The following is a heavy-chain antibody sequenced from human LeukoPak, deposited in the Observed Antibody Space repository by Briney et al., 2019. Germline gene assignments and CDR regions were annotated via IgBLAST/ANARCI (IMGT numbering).Heavy chain of an antibody. CDR2: ISGSGSNT. V-gene: IGHV3-23*01. CDR3: AKDLYSYGYVLDY. Sequence: GGSLRLSCEPSGFTFSNYAMSWVRQAPGKGLEWVSGISGSGSNTYYADSVKGRFTISRDNSKNTLYLQMNSLRAEDTAVYYCAKDLYSYGYVLDYWGQGTLVTVSS. CDR1: GFTFSNYA. D-gene: IGHD5-18*01. J-gene: IGHJ4*02.